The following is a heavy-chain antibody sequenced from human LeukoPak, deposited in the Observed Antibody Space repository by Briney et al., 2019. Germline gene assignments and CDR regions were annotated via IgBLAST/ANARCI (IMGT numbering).Heavy chain of an antibody. V-gene: IGHV3-23*01. CDR3: AKGQRGLRHQPHGRWFDP. D-gene: IGHD2-2*01. Sequence: GGSLRPSCAASGFTFSTYAMSWVRQAPGKGLEWVSAISGSGGSTYYADSVKGRFTISRDNSKNTLYLQMNSLRAEDTAVYYCAKGQRGLRHQPHGRWFDPWGQGTLVTVSS. CDR1: GFTFSTYA. J-gene: IGHJ5*02. CDR2: ISGSGGST.